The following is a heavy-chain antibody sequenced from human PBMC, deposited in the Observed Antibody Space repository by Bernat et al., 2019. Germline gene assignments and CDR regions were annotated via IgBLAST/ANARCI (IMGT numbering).Heavy chain of an antibody. D-gene: IGHD3-10*01. J-gene: IGHJ3*02. CDR1: GGSISSGGYY. CDR2: IYYSGST. CDR3: ARDGSGSYPDAFDI. V-gene: IGHV4-31*03. Sequence: QVQLQESGPGLVKPSQTLSLTCTVSGGSISSGGYYWSWIRQHPGKGLEWIGYIYYSGSTYYNPSLKSRVTISVDTSKNQFSLKLSSVTAADTAMYYCARDGSGSYPDAFDIWGQGTMVTVSS.